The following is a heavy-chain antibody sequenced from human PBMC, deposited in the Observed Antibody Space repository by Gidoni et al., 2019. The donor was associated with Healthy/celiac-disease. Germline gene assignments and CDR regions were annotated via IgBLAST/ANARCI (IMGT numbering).Heavy chain of an antibody. J-gene: IGHJ6*04. D-gene: IGHD3-9*01. CDR1: GFTFDDYT. Sequence: EVQLVESGGVVVQPGGSLRLSCAASGFTFDDYTMHWVRQAPGKGLEWVSLISWDGGSTYYADSVKGRFTISRDNSKNSLYLQMNSLRTEDTALYYCAKDTANVLRYSEMDVWGKGTTVTVSS. CDR2: ISWDGGST. V-gene: IGHV3-43*01. CDR3: AKDTANVLRYSEMDV.